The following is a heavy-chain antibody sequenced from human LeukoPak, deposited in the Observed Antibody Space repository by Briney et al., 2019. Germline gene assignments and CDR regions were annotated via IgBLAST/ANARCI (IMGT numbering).Heavy chain of an antibody. CDR1: GYTFTGYY. CDR3: ATDQGLLWFGELFGY. Sequence: ASVKVSCKASGYTFTGYYMHWVRQAPGQGLEWMGRINPNSGGTNYAQKFQGRVTMTRDTSISTAYMELSSLRSEDTAVYYCATDQGLLWFGELFGYWGQGTLVTVSS. V-gene: IGHV1-2*06. J-gene: IGHJ4*02. CDR2: INPNSGGT. D-gene: IGHD3-10*01.